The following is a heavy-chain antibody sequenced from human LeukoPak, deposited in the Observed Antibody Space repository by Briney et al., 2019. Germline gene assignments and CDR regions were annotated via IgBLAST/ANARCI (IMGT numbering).Heavy chain of an antibody. Sequence: SETLSLTCAVYGGSFSGYYWNWIRQPPGKGLEWIGEINHSGSTNYNPSFKSRVTISVDTSKKQFSLNLNSVTAADSAVYYCARGTVAELLLDLAYYYYYMDVWGKGNTVTVSS. CDR3: ARGTVAELLLDLAYYYYYMDV. CDR2: INHSGST. D-gene: IGHD1-26*01. V-gene: IGHV4-34*01. J-gene: IGHJ6*03. CDR1: GGSFSGYY.